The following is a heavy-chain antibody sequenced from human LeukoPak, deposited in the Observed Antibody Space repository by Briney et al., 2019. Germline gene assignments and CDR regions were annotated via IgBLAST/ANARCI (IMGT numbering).Heavy chain of an antibody. Sequence: ASVKVSFKASGYTFTSYGFSWVRQAPGQGLEWMGWISAYNGNTKYAQKVQGRVTMTADTSTSTAYMELRSLRSDDTAVYYCARQNEKYTSGWYTAWGQGTLVTVSS. D-gene: IGHD6-19*01. J-gene: IGHJ5*02. CDR2: ISAYNGNT. V-gene: IGHV1-18*01. CDR1: GYTFTSYG. CDR3: ARQNEKYTSGWYTA.